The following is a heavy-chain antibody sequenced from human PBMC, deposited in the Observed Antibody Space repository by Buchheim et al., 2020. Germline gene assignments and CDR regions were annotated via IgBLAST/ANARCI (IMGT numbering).Heavy chain of an antibody. CDR1: GFTFSDCE. D-gene: IGHD4-11*01. CDR3: ARKIHVTVYFDC. J-gene: IGHJ4*02. CDR2: ISGSDNTI. Sequence: EVQLVESGGGLVQPGGSLRLSCAASGFTFSDCEMNWVRQAPGKGLEWISYISGSDNTIYYADSVKGRFTISRDNSKNSVYLQMNSLRAEDTALYYCARKIHVTVYFDCWGQGTL. V-gene: IGHV3-48*03.